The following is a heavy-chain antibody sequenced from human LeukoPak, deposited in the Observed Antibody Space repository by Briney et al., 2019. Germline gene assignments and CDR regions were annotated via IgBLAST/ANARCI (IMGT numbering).Heavy chain of an antibody. CDR3: ATGPYYYDSSGYPIVY. CDR2: FDPEDGET. J-gene: IGHJ4*02. D-gene: IGHD3-22*01. CDR1: GYTLTELS. Sequence: VTSVKVSCKVSGYTLTELSMHWVRQAPGKGLEWMGGFDPEDGETIYAQKFQGRVTMTEDTSTDTAYMELSSLRSEDTAVYYCATGPYYYDSSGYPIVYWGQGTLVTVSS. V-gene: IGHV1-24*01.